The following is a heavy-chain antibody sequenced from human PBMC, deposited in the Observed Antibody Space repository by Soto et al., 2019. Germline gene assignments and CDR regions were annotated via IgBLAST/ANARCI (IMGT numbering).Heavy chain of an antibody. CDR1: GGSISSGDFY. CDR2: IYYSGTT. J-gene: IGHJ5*02. D-gene: IGHD2-15*01. V-gene: IGHV4-31*03. CDR3: ARLPFCTGGSCYSRGIDP. Sequence: TSETLSLTCTVSGGSISSGDFYWSWIRQHPGKGLEWIGYIYYSGTTYYNPSLRSRLTISVDTSKDQFSLELTSVTAADTAVYYCARLPFCTGGSCYSRGIDPWGQGTLVTVSS.